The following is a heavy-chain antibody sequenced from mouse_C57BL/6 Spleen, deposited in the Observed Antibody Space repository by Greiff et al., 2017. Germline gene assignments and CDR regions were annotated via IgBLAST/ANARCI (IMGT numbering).Heavy chain of an antibody. V-gene: IGHV5-12*01. D-gene: IGHD1-1*01. CDR2: ISNGGGST. Sequence: DVMLVESGGGLVQPGGSLKLSCAASGFTFSDYYMYWVRQTPEKRLEWVAYISNGGGSTYYPDTVKGRFTITRDNAKNTLYLQMSRLKSEDTAMYYCARDYGSSLWYFDVWGTGTTVTVSS. J-gene: IGHJ1*03. CDR3: ARDYGSSLWYFDV. CDR1: GFTFSDYY.